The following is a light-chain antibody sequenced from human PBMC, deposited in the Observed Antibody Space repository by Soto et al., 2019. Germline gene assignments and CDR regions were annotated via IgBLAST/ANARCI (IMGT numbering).Light chain of an antibody. CDR3: QQYSAKWS. J-gene: IGKJ1*01. Sequence: DIQMTQSPSTLSASVGDRVTITCRASESISSWLAWFQQKPGRAPKLLVSKASILESGVSSRFSGSESGTDFTLTISSLQPEDVATYCCQQYSAKWSFGQGTKVEIK. V-gene: IGKV1-5*03. CDR2: KAS. CDR1: ESISSW.